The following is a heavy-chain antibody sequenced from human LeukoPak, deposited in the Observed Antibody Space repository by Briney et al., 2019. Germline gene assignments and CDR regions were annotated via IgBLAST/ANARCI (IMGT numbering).Heavy chain of an antibody. V-gene: IGHV4-59*08. CDR2: VSFSGST. CDR1: GGSINNYC. Sequence: SETLSLTCIVSGGSINNYCWSWIRQPPGKGLEWIGEVSFSGSTNYNPSLTSRVTISADTSKIQFSLKLTSVTAADTAVYYRALYCRLSSNCGYYGMDVWGQGTTVTVSS. D-gene: IGHD2-15*01. J-gene: IGHJ6*02. CDR3: ALYCRLSSNCGYYGMDV.